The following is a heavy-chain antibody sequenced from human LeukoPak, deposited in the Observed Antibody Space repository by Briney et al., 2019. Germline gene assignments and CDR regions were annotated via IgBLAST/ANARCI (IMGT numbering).Heavy chain of an antibody. CDR1: GFTFDTYA. V-gene: IGHV3-23*01. J-gene: IGHJ4*02. CDR2: ISGSGEST. CDR3: ATVPYDYGGNSGSFDY. D-gene: IGHD4-23*01. Sequence: PGGSLRLSCAASGFTFDTYAMNWVRQAPGKGLEWVSGISGSGESTFYADSVQGRFTISRDNSKNTLYLQMNSLRAEDTAVYYCATVPYDYGGNSGSFDYWGQGTLVTVSS.